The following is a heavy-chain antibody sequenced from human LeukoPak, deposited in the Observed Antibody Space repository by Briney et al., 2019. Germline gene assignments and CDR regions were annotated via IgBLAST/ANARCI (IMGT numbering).Heavy chain of an antibody. D-gene: IGHD3-10*01. Sequence: SVKVSCKASGYTFTGYYMHWVRQAPAQGLEWMGWINPNSGGTNYVQKFQGRVTMTRDTSISTAYMEVSRLRSDDTAVYYCATISRRVGELWPIHFDYWGEGTLVSVSS. V-gene: IGHV1-2*02. CDR1: GYTFTGYY. CDR2: INPNSGGT. J-gene: IGHJ4*02. CDR3: ATISRRVGELWPIHFDY.